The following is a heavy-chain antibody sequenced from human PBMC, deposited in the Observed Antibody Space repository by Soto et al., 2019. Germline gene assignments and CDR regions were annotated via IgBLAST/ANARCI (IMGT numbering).Heavy chain of an antibody. D-gene: IGHD3-10*01. CDR1: GGSISCYY. V-gene: IGHV4-59*01. Sequence: QVQLQESGPGLLKPSETLSLTCTVSGGSISCYYWTWIRQTPGKGLEWIGYINYSGSTNYNPSLHTRGTISVDTSKNHFSLNLTSVTAADTAVYYCARQRGCGELPDYWGQGTLVTVSS. J-gene: IGHJ4*02. CDR3: ARQRGCGELPDY. CDR2: INYSGST.